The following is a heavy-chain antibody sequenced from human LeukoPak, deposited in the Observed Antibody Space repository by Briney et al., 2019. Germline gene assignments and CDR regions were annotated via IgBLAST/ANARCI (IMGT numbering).Heavy chain of an antibody. J-gene: IGHJ4*02. Sequence: GRSLRLSCAASGFTFSSYGIHWVRQAPGKGLEWVAVISNDGSNKYHADSVKGRFTISRDNSKNTLYLQMNSLRAEDMAVYYCAKDRYDYVWGSHRLPDYWGQGTLVTVSS. D-gene: IGHD3-16*02. CDR3: AKDRYDYVWGSHRLPDY. CDR2: ISNDGSNK. V-gene: IGHV3-30*18. CDR1: GFTFSSYG.